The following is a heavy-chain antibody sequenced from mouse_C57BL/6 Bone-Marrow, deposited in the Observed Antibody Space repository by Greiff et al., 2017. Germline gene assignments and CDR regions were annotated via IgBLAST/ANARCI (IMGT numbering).Heavy chain of an antibody. V-gene: IGHV8-8*01. CDR3: ARIPPYYYGSSYGAMDY. CDR1: GFSLSTFGMG. Sequence: QVTLKVSGPGILQPSQTLSLTCSFSGFSLSTFGMGVGWIRQPSGKGLEWLAHIWWDDDKYYNPALKSRLTISKDTSKNQVFLKIANVDTADTATDYCARIPPYYYGSSYGAMDYWGQGTSVTVSS. D-gene: IGHD1-1*01. J-gene: IGHJ4*01. CDR2: IWWDDDK.